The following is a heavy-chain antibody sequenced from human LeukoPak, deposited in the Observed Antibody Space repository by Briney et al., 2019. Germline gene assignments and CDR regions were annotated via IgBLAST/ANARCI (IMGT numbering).Heavy chain of an antibody. CDR3: ASNWNLYAFDI. CDR1: GGSISSYY. V-gene: IGHV4-59*01. J-gene: IGHJ3*02. CDR2: IYYSGST. Sequence: SETLSLTCTVSGGSISSYYWSWIRQPPGKGLEWIGYIYYSGSTNYNPSFKSRVTISVDTSKNQFSLKLSSVTAADTAVYYCASNWNLYAFDIWGQGTMVTVSS. D-gene: IGHD1-7*01.